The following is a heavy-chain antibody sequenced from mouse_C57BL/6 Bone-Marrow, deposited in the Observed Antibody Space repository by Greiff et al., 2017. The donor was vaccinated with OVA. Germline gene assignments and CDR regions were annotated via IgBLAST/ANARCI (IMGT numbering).Heavy chain of an antibody. CDR3: TTEGYGSSPPWFAY. Sequence: VQLQQSGAELVRPGASVKLSCTASGFNIKDDYMHWVKQRPEQGLEWIGWIDPENGDTEYASKFQGKATITADTSSNTAYLQLSSLTSEDAAVYYCTTEGYGSSPPWFAYWGQGTLVTVSA. CDR1: GFNIKDDY. D-gene: IGHD1-1*01. V-gene: IGHV14-4*01. CDR2: IDPENGDT. J-gene: IGHJ3*01.